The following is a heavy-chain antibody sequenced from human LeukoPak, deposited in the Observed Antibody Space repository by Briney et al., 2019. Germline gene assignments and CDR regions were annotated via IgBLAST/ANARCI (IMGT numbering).Heavy chain of an antibody. J-gene: IGHJ4*02. CDR3: ARVSMVGATTFIPSDY. V-gene: IGHV3-7*03. D-gene: IGHD1-26*01. CDR1: GFTFTNYW. CDR2: IKKDGSEK. Sequence: GGSLRLSCAASGFTFTNYWMNWVRQAPGKGLEWVANIKKDGSEKYYVDSVKGRFTISRDNAKNSLYLQMNSLRADDTAVYYCARVSMVGATTFIPSDYWGQGTLVTVSS.